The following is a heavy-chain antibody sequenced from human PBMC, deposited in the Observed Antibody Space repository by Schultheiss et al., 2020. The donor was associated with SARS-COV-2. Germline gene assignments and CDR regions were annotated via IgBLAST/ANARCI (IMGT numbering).Heavy chain of an antibody. D-gene: IGHD6-13*01. CDR1: GGTFSSYA. Sequence: SVKVSCKASGGTFSSYAISWVRQAPGQGLEWMGGIIPIFGTANYAQKFQGRVTITADESTSTACMELSSLRSEDTAVYYCARDVLSSWHHWYFDLWGRGTLVTVSS. CDR2: IIPIFGTA. CDR3: ARDVLSSWHHWYFDL. V-gene: IGHV1-69*13. J-gene: IGHJ2*01.